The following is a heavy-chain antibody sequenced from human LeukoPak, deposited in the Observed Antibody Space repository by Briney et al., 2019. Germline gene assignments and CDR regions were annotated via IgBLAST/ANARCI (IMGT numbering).Heavy chain of an antibody. CDR2: ISDGGGRT. CDR1: GFTFRTYA. Sequence: GGSLRLSCGASGFTFRTYAMSWDRQAPGKGLEWVSGISDGGGRTFYAESVKGRFTVSRDNSKNTLYLRMNSLRAEDTAIYYCTKNQILDDTGSWYAYWGQGTLVTVSS. D-gene: IGHD6-13*01. V-gene: IGHV3-23*01. CDR3: TKNQILDDTGSWYAY. J-gene: IGHJ4*02.